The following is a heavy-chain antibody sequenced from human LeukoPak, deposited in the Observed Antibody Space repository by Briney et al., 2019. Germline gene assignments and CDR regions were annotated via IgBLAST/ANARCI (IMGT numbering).Heavy chain of an antibody. Sequence: SETLSLTCTVSGDSISSGSYYWSWIRQPAGKGLEWIGRIYTSGSTNYNPSLKSRVTISVDTSKNQFSLKLSSVTAADTAVYYCARYSSSLGLFDRWGQGTLVTVSS. CDR3: ARYSSSLGLFDR. V-gene: IGHV4-61*02. CDR1: GDSISSGSYY. J-gene: IGHJ5*02. D-gene: IGHD6-13*01. CDR2: IYTSGST.